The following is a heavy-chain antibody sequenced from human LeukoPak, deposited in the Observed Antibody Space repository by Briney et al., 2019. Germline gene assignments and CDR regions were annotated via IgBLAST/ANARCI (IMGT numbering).Heavy chain of an antibody. Sequence: GGSLRLSCAASGFTFRSYAMSWVRQAPGKGLEWVSAISGSGGSTYYADSVKGRFTISRDNSKNTLYLQMNSLRAEDTAVYYCAKDLSVVVYYYYYGMDVWGQGTTVTVSS. V-gene: IGHV3-23*01. CDR1: GFTFRSYA. D-gene: IGHD3-22*01. J-gene: IGHJ6*02. CDR2: ISGSGGST. CDR3: AKDLSVVVYYYYYGMDV.